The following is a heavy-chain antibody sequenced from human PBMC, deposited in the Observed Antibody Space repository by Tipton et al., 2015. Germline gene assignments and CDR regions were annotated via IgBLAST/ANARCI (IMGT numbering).Heavy chain of an antibody. V-gene: IGHV3-23*01. Sequence: LSLTCTVSGGSFNDFYWSWIRQPPGKGLEWVSGTGGTGVSRDYADSVKGRFTISRDNSKNTLYLQMDSLRAEDTAVYYCAKDRDIIVAVAHGMDVWGQGTTVTVSS. CDR1: GGSFNDFY. CDR2: TGGTGVSR. J-gene: IGHJ6*02. D-gene: IGHD2-15*01. CDR3: AKDRDIIVAVAHGMDV.